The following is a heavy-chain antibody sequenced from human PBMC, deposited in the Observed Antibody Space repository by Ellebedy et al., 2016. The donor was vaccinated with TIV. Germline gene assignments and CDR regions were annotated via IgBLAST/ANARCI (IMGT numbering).Heavy chain of an antibody. CDR2: ISSNSNYI. D-gene: IGHD6-13*01. Sequence: PGGSLRHSCAASGFTFSSYSMNWVRQAPGKGLGWVSSISSNSNYIYYADSVRGRFTISRDNAKKSLYLQMNSLRAEDTAVYYCARGAMAAAGDDYWGQGTLVTVSS. V-gene: IGHV3-21*01. CDR1: GFTFSSYS. J-gene: IGHJ4*02. CDR3: ARGAMAAAGDDY.